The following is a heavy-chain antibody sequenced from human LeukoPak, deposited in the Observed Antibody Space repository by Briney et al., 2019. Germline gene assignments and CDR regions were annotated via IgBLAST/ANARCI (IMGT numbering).Heavy chain of an antibody. J-gene: IGHJ4*02. CDR3: ARDHPSITMVLY. CDR1: GGSFSNYA. Sequence: GASVKVSCKASGGSFSNYAISWVGQAPGQGLEWMGRIIPIFGTANYAQKFQGRVTITTDETTSTAYMDLSSLRSEDTAVYYCARDHPSITMVLYWGQGTLVTVSS. CDR2: IIPIFGTA. V-gene: IGHV1-69*05. D-gene: IGHD3-10*01.